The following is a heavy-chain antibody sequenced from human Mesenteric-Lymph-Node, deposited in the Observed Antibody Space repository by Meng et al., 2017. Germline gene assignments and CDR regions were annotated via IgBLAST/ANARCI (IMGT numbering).Heavy chain of an antibody. V-gene: IGHV3-74*01. Sequence: GESLKISCAASGFTFSTYSMHWFRQAPGKGLVWVSQIKPDGRTTAYADSVKGRFTISRDNSKNTLYLQMNSLRAEDTAVYYCARVFVPTEWFGEAPRDGAFDIWGQGTMVTVSS. CDR2: IKPDGRTT. D-gene: IGHD3-10*01. CDR3: ARVFVPTEWFGEAPRDGAFDI. J-gene: IGHJ3*02. CDR1: GFTFSTYS.